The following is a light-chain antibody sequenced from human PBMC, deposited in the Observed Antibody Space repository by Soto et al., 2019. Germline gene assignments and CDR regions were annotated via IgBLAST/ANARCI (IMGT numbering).Light chain of an antibody. J-gene: IGKJ3*01. CDR2: AAS. CDR1: QGISSY. Sequence: DIQLTQSPSFLSASVGDRVTITCRASQGISSYLAWYQQKPGKAPKLLIYAASTLQSGVPSRFSGSGSGTDFTLTISSLQPEDFASYYCQQLNSYPQGFTFGPGTKVDIK. CDR3: QQLNSYPQGFT. V-gene: IGKV1-9*01.